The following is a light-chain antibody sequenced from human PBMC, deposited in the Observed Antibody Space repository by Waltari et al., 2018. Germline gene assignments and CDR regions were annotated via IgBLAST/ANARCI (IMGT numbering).Light chain of an antibody. Sequence: DIVMTQSPDSLGASLGERATINSKPSQSVLYSSNNKNYLAWYQQKPGQPPKLLIYWASTRESGVPDRFSGSGSGTDFTLTISSLQAEDVAVYYCQQYYSTLWTFGQGTKVEIK. CDR1: QSVLYSSNNKNY. J-gene: IGKJ1*01. CDR2: WAS. CDR3: QQYYSTLWT. V-gene: IGKV4-1*01.